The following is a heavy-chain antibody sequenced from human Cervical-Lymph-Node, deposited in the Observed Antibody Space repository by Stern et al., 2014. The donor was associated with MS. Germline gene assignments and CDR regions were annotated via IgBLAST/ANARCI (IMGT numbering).Heavy chain of an antibody. Sequence: VQLVESGAEVKKPGPSVKGSCKASGGTFSSYAISWVRPAPGQGLEWMGGIIPIFGTANYAQKFQGRVTITADESTSTAYMELSSLRSEDTAVYYCARGELKEGLVRGMDVWGQGTTVTVSS. CDR3: ARGELKEGLVRGMDV. CDR2: IIPIFGTA. V-gene: IGHV1-69*01. CDR1: GGTFSSYA. D-gene: IGHD1-26*01. J-gene: IGHJ6*02.